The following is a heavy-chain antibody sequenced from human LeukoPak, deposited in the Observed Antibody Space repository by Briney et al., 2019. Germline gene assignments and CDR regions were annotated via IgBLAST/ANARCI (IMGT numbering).Heavy chain of an antibody. CDR1: GGSISSYY. J-gene: IGHJ4*02. CDR3: ARTPRGYSSSWYFDY. V-gene: IGHV4-4*07. D-gene: IGHD6-13*01. Sequence: PSETLSLTCTVSGGSISSYYWSWIPQPAGEGLQWSGRIYTSGSTNYNPSLKSRVTMSVDTSKNQFSLKLSSVTAADTAVYYCARTPRGYSSSWYFDYWGQGTLVTVSS. CDR2: IYTSGST.